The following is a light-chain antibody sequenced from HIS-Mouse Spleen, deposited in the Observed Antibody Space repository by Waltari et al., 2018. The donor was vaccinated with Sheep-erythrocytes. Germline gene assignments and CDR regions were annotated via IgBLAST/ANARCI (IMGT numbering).Light chain of an antibody. V-gene: IGLV2-23*01. CDR1: SSDVGSYNL. CDR2: EDS. Sequence: QSALTQPASVSGSPGQSITISCTGTSSDVGSYNLVSWYQQHPGKAPKLMIYEDSKRLSVLSKRFSGSKSGNTASLTISVLQAEDEADYYCCSYAGSSTPWVFGGGTKLTVL. CDR3: CSYAGSSTPWV. J-gene: IGLJ3*02.